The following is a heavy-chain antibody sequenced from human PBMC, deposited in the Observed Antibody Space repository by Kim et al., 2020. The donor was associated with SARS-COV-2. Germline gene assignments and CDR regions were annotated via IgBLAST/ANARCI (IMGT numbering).Heavy chain of an antibody. CDR3: STGYCSGDTCLP. Sequence: GGSLRLSCAGSGFRFSNAWMSWGRQAPEKGLEWLGRIKSKGAGGTTEYAAPVKGRFTISRDDSKNTLYLEMNSLKTEDTAVYYCSTGYCSGDTCLPWGQGTTVTVSS. D-gene: IGHD2-15*01. CDR2: IKSKGAGGTT. J-gene: IGHJ6*02. V-gene: IGHV3-15*01. CDR1: GFRFSNAW.